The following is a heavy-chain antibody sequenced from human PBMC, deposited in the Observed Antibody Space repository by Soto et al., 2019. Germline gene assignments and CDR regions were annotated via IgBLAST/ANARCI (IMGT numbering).Heavy chain of an antibody. CDR1: GRSITTDGYY. V-gene: IGHV4-31*02. D-gene: IGHD4-17*01. J-gene: IGHJ4*02. CDR2: VFYSGST. CDR3: AGQPSYGDPMDY. Sequence: QVQLQESGPGLVKPSETLSLTCSVSGRSITTDGYYWNWIRHHPGKGLEWIGFVFYSGSTFYNPSLKSRVAMSLDRSKNQFSLELRSLTAADTGVYYCAGQPSYGDPMDYWGQGILVAVSS.